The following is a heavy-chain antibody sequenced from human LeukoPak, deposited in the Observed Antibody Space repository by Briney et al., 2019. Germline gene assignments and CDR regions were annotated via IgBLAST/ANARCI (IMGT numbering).Heavy chain of an antibody. J-gene: IGHJ3*02. CDR2: IYTSGST. CDR3: ARLGGYYSSYAFDI. V-gene: IGHV4-4*07. CDR1: GGSISSYY. Sequence: PSETLSLTCTVSGGSISSYYWSWIRQPAGKGLEWIGRIYTSGSTNYNPSLKSRVTMSVDTSKNQLSLNLSSVTAADTAIYYCARLGGYYSSYAFDIWGQGTMVTVSS. D-gene: IGHD3-22*01.